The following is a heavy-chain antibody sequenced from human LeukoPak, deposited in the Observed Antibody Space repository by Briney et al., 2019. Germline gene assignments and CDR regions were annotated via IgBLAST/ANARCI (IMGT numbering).Heavy chain of an antibody. CDR3: ARGHGGYYSDSSGPVDY. V-gene: IGHV3-21*01. CDR2: ISGTGSYK. Sequence: GGSLRLSCAASGFTFSTYAMTWVRQVPGKGLEWVSSISGTGSYKYYADSVKGRFTISRDNAKNSLYLQMNSLRAEDTAVYYCARGHGGYYSDSSGPVDYWGQGTLVTVSS. D-gene: IGHD3-22*01. CDR1: GFTFSTYA. J-gene: IGHJ4*02.